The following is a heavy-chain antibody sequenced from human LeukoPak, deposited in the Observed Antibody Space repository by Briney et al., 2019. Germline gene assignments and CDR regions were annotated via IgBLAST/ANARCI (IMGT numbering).Heavy chain of an antibody. CDR3: ARIYSSSWHFDY. V-gene: IGHV3-7*01. D-gene: IGHD6-13*01. CDR2: IKQDGSEK. CDR1: GFTFSSYW. J-gene: IGHJ4*02. Sequence: GGSLRLSCAASGFTFSSYWTSWVRQAPGKGLEWVANIKQDGSEKYYVDSVKGRFTISRDNAKNSLYLQMNSLRAEDTAVYYCARIYSSSWHFDYWGQGTLVTVSS.